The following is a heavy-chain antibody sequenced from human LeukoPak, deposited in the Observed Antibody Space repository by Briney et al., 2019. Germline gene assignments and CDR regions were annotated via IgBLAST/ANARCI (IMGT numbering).Heavy chain of an antibody. CDR1: GGSIRMSSYY. CDR3: ARGNTYDYVWGSYLYAFDI. J-gene: IGHJ3*02. CDR2: IYYSGST. Sequence: PSETLSLTCTVSGGSIRMSSYYWSWIRQPPGKGLEWIGYIYYSGSTNYNPSLKSRVTISVDTSKNQFSLKLSSVTAADTAVYYCARGNTYDYVWGSYLYAFDIWGQGTMVTVSS. D-gene: IGHD3-16*02. V-gene: IGHV4-61*01.